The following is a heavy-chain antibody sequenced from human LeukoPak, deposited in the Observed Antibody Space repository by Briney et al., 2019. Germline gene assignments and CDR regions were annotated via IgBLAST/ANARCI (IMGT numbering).Heavy chain of an antibody. Sequence: GGSLRFSCAASGFTFSSYAMSWVRQAPGKGLEWVSAISGSGGSTYYADSVKGRFTISRDNSKNTLYLQMNSLRAEDTAVYYCAKGSVQYSSSWYYFDYWGQGTLVTVSS. V-gene: IGHV3-23*01. D-gene: IGHD6-13*01. CDR1: GFTFSSYA. J-gene: IGHJ4*02. CDR2: ISGSGGST. CDR3: AKGSVQYSSSWYYFDY.